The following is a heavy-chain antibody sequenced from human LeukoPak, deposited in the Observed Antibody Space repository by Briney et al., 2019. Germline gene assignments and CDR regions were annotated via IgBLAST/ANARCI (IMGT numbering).Heavy chain of an antibody. Sequence: ASVKVSCKASGYTFTSYGISWVRQAPGQGLEWMGWISAYNGNTNYAQKLQGRVTMTTDTSTSTAYMELRSLRPDDTAVYYCARDRYYDFWSGYLGYYYYGMDVWSQGTTVTVSS. V-gene: IGHV1-18*01. J-gene: IGHJ6*02. CDR3: ARDRYYDFWSGYLGYYYYGMDV. CDR1: GYTFTSYG. CDR2: ISAYNGNT. D-gene: IGHD3-3*01.